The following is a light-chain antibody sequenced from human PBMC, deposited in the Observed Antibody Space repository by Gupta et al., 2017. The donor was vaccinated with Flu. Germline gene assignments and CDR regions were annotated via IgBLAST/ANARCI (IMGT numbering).Light chain of an antibody. V-gene: IGLV3-1*01. CDR3: QAWDTTAGI. CDR2: MDD. CDR1: ELRGRY. Sequence: SYELSQPPSVSVSPGQTATITCSGDELRGRYASWYQQRPGQSPVLVIYMDDSRPAGIPERFSASKSGFTATLAISGTQPMDEADYYCQAWDTTAGIFGGGTKLTVL. J-gene: IGLJ2*01.